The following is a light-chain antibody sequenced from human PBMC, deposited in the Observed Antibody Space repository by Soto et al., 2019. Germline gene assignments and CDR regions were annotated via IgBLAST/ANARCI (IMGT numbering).Light chain of an antibody. CDR2: DAS. CDR1: QAISRC. V-gene: IGKV1-33*01. Sequence: DIQMTQSPSSLSASVGDRVTITCQASQAISRCLNWYQQRPGKAPVLLIYDASNLQTGVPSRFSGSGYGTYFTLTISRLQTEDFGTYYCQQYEYLPPVTFGGGTKVDI. CDR3: QQYEYLPPVT. J-gene: IGKJ4*01.